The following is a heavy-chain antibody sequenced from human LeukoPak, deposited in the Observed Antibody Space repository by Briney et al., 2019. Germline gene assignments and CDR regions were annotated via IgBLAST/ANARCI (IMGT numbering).Heavy chain of an antibody. CDR2: MNPNSGNT. J-gene: IGHJ3*02. CDR3: ATLSVTDAFDI. V-gene: IGHV1-8*01. Sequence: ASVKVSCKASGYTFTSYDINWVRQATGQGLEWMGWMNPNSGNTGYAQKLQGRVTMTTDTSTSTAYMELRSLRSDDTAVYYCATLSVTDAFDIWGQGTMVTVSS. D-gene: IGHD2-21*02. CDR1: GYTFTSYD.